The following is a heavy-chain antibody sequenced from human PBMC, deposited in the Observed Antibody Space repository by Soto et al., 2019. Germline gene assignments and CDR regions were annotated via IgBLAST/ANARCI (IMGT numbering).Heavy chain of an antibody. J-gene: IGHJ4*02. Sequence: EVQLLESGGGLVQPGGSLRLSCAASGFTFSSYAMSWVRQAPGKGLEWVSTISGSGGSTYYADSVKGRFTISRDKSKNRVYLQMNSLRAEDTAVYYCAKTPPPILSTSGYWGQGTLVTVSS. CDR2: ISGSGGST. V-gene: IGHV3-23*01. CDR1: GFTFSSYA. CDR3: AKTPPPILSTSGY. D-gene: IGHD3-10*01.